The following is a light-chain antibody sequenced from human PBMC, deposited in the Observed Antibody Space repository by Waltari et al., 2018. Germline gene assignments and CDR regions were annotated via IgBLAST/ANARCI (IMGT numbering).Light chain of an antibody. CDR1: QTIVTY. J-gene: IGKJ1*01. Sequence: DIQMTQSPSSLSASVGDRVTLTCRASQTIVTYLNWYQQKPGKAPKLLIYAASSLQSGVPSRFSGSGSGTDFTLTISSLQPDDFATYYCQQYNSYPWTFGQGTKVEIK. CDR3: QQYNSYPWT. CDR2: AAS. V-gene: IGKV1-39*01.